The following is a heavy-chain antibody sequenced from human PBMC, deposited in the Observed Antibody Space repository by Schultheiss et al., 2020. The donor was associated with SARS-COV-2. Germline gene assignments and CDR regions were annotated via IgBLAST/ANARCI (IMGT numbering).Heavy chain of an antibody. D-gene: IGHD6-19*01. V-gene: IGHV3-23*01. CDR3: AKDWGSGWLFDY. Sequence: GGSLRLSCAASGFTFSSYAMSWVRQAPGKGLEWVSAISGSGGSTYYANSVKGRFTISRDNSKNTLYLQMNSLRAEDTAVYYCAKDWGSGWLFDYWGQGTLVTVSS. J-gene: IGHJ4*02. CDR1: GFTFSSYA. CDR2: ISGSGGST.